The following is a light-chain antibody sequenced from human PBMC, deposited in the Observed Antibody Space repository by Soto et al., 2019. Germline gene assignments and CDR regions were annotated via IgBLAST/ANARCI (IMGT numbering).Light chain of an antibody. CDR2: AAS. J-gene: IGKJ2*01. CDR1: QSIVTY. Sequence: DIQMTQSPSSLSASVGDRVTITCRASQSIVTYLNWYLQKPGKAPKLLIYAASSLQSGIPSRFSGSGSGTDFTLTISSLQPDDCATYYCQTYNSYSLHTFGQGTKVDIK. CDR3: QTYNSYSLHT. V-gene: IGKV1-39*01.